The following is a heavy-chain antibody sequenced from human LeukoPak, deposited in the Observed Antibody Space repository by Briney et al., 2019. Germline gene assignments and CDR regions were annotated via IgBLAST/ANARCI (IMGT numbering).Heavy chain of an antibody. CDR2: IIPIFGTA. CDR3: ARDEPYTAMVYFDY. Sequence: VASVKVSCKASGGTFSSYAISWVRQAPGQGLEWMGGIIPIFGTANYAQKFQGRVTITADESTSTAYMELSSLRSEDTAVYYCARDEPYTAMVYFDYWGQGTLVTVSS. J-gene: IGHJ4*02. V-gene: IGHV1-69*13. D-gene: IGHD5-18*01. CDR1: GGTFSSYA.